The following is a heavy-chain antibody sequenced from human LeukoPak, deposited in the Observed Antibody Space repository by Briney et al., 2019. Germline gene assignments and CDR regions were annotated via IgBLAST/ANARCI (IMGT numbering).Heavy chain of an antibody. V-gene: IGHV4-59*08. CDR2: IYYSGSN. J-gene: IGHJ4*02. Sequence: SETLSLTCTVSGGSISSYYWSWIRQPPGKGLEWIAYIYYSGSNNYNPSLKSRVTISVDTSKNQLSLKLSSVTAADTAVYYCARRIAAADAFDYWGQGTLVTVSS. CDR1: GGSISSYY. D-gene: IGHD6-13*01. CDR3: ARRIAAADAFDY.